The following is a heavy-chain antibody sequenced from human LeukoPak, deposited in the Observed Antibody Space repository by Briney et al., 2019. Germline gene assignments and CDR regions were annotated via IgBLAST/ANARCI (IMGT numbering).Heavy chain of an antibody. J-gene: IGHJ4*02. CDR2: IRSKANSYAT. Sequence: GGSLRLSCAASGFTFSGSAMHWVRQASGKGLEWVGRIRSKANSYATAYAASVKGRFTISRDDSKNTAYLQMNSLRAEDTAVYYCARVEAAGIDYWGQGTLVTVSS. D-gene: IGHD6-13*01. CDR1: GFTFSGSA. CDR3: ARVEAAGIDY. V-gene: IGHV3-73*01.